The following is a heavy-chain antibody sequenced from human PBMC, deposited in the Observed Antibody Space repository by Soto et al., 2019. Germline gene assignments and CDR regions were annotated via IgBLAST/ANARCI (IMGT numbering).Heavy chain of an antibody. CDR2: IYYSGST. D-gene: IGHD6-19*01. Sequence: SETLSLTCTVSGGSISSSSYYWGWIRQPPGKGLEWIGSIYYSGSTYYNPSLKSRVTISVDTSKNQFSLKLSSVTAADTAVYYCARRPRRGIAVADDYLGVFDYWGQGTLVTVSS. CDR3: ARRPRRGIAVADDYLGVFDY. CDR1: GGSISSSSYY. J-gene: IGHJ4*02. V-gene: IGHV4-39*01.